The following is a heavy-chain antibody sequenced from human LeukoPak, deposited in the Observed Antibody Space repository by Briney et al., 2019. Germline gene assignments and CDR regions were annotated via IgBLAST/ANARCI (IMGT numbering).Heavy chain of an antibody. J-gene: IGHJ4*02. Sequence: PGGSLRLSCAASGFTFSSYWMSWVRQAPGKGLEWVANIKQDGSEKYYVDSVKGRFTISRDNSKNILFLQMSSLRVEDTAVYYCANLHDYWGQGTLVTVPS. CDR2: IKQDGSEK. CDR3: ANLHDY. CDR1: GFTFSSYW. V-gene: IGHV3-7*02.